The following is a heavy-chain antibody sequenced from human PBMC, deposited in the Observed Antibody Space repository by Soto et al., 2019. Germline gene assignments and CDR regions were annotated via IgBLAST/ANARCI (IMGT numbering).Heavy chain of an antibody. Sequence: ASVKVSCKASGYSFTSYYMHWVRQAPGQGLEWMGIINPSGGSTSYAQKFQGRVTMTRDTSTSTVYMELSSLRCESTAVYYCARVDIAVTGMHVWGQGTTVTVSS. D-gene: IGHD2-15*01. J-gene: IGHJ6*02. CDR3: ARVDIAVTGMHV. V-gene: IGHV1-46*01. CDR1: GYSFTSYY. CDR2: INPSGGST.